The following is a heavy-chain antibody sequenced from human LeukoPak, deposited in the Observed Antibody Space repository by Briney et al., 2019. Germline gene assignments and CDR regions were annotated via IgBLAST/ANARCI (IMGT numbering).Heavy chain of an antibody. CDR2: INHSGST. D-gene: IGHD3-10*01. Sequence: SETLSLTCAVYGGSFSGYYWSWIRQRPGQGLEWIGEINHSGSTNYNPSLKSRVTISVDTTKNQFSLKLSSVTAADTAVYYCANGSGSLFDYWGQGTLVTVSS. V-gene: IGHV4-34*01. J-gene: IGHJ4*02. CDR3: ANGSGSLFDY. CDR1: GGSFSGYY.